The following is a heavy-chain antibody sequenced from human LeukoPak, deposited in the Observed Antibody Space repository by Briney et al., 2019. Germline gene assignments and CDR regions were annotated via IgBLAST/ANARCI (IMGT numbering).Heavy chain of an antibody. J-gene: IGHJ4*02. CDR3: ARVSAVASNFDY. CDR1: GFTFSSCS. CDR2: ISSSSSYI. V-gene: IGHV3-21*01. Sequence: GGSLRLSCAASGFTFSSCSMNWVRQAPGKGLEWVSSISSSSSYIYYADSVKGRFTISRDNAKNSLYLQMNSLRAEDTAVYYCARVSAVASNFDYWGQGTLVAVSS. D-gene: IGHD6-19*01.